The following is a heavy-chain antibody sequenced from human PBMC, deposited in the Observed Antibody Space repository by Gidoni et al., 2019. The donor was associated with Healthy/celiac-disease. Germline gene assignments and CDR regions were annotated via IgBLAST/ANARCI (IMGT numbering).Heavy chain of an antibody. D-gene: IGHD2-21*02. V-gene: IGHV3-48*01. CDR2: IASSSSTI. J-gene: IGHJ1*01. Sequence: YSMNWVRQAPGKGLEWVSYIASSSSTIYYADSVKGRFTISRDNAKNSLYLQMNSLRAEDTAVYYCARALGGGNSDWEFQHWGQGTLVTVSS. CDR1: YS. CDR3: ARALGGGNSDWEFQH.